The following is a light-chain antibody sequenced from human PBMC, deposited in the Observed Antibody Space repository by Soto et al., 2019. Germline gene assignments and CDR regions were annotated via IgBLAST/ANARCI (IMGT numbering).Light chain of an antibody. CDR3: SSYTTSSTLAI. CDR1: SSDVGGYNY. J-gene: IGLJ2*01. Sequence: QSALTQPASVSGSPGQSITISCTGTSSDVGGYNYVSWYQQRPGKAPKLMIYEVSNRPSGVSNRFSGSKSGNTASLTISGLQAEDEADYYCSSYTTSSTLAIFGGGTKVTVL. V-gene: IGLV2-14*01. CDR2: EVS.